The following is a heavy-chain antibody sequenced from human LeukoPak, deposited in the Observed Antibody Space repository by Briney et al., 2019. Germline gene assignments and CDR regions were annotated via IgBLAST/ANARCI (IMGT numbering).Heavy chain of an antibody. CDR2: ISWNSGSI. Sequence: GGSLRLSCAASGFTFDDYAMHWVRQAPGKGLEWVSGISWNSGSIGYADSVKGRFTISRDNAKNSLYLQMNSLRAEVTALYYCAKDITHDYGDHMGYFDYWGQGTLVTVSS. V-gene: IGHV3-9*01. D-gene: IGHD4-17*01. CDR3: AKDITHDYGDHMGYFDY. CDR1: GFTFDDYA. J-gene: IGHJ4*02.